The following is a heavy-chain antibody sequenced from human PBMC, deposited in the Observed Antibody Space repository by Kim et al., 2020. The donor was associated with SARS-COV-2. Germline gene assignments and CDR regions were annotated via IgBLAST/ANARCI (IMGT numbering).Heavy chain of an antibody. J-gene: IGHJ3*02. CDR3: ASEIFVTGSDAFDI. V-gene: IGHV3-20*01. CDR2: INWNGGST. Sequence: GGSLRLSCAASGFTFDDYGMSWVRQAPGKGLEWVSGINWNGGSTGYADSVKGRFTISRDNAKNSLYLQMNSLRAEDTALYHCASEIFVTGSDAFDIWGQGTMVTVSS. CDR1: GFTFDDYG. D-gene: IGHD3-9*01.